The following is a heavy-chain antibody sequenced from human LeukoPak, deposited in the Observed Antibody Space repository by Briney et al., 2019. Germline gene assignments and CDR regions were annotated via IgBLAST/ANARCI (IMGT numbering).Heavy chain of an antibody. D-gene: IGHD3-3*01. Sequence: GGSLRLSCTASGFTFSDYYMSWVREAPGEGLGWVSYISSSGSTIYYADSVKGRFTISRDNAKNSLYLQMNSVRAEDTAVYYCAREVSLEGFDPWGQGTLVTVSS. V-gene: IGHV3-11*01. CDR3: AREVSLEGFDP. J-gene: IGHJ5*02. CDR1: GFTFSDYY. CDR2: ISSSGSTI.